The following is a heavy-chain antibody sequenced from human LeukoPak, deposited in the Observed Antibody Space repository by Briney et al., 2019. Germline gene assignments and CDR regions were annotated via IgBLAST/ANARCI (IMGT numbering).Heavy chain of an antibody. J-gene: IGHJ4*02. CDR1: GSTFSTYA. Sequence: PGGSLRLSCAASGSTFSTYAMHWVRQAPGKGLELVAVISYDGSNKYYVDSVKGRFTISRDNSKNTLYLQMNSLRAEDTAVYYCARGAPVDYWGQGTLVTVSS. CDR3: ARGAPVDY. CDR2: ISYDGSNK. D-gene: IGHD1-14*01. V-gene: IGHV3-30-3*01.